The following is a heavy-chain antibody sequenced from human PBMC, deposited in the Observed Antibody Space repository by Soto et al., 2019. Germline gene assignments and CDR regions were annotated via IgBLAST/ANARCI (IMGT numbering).Heavy chain of an antibody. V-gene: IGHV3-23*01. Sequence: LRLSCAASGFTFSSYTMSWVRQAPGKGLEWVSGISATGGSTYYADSVKGRFTFSRDNSKNTLYLQMNSLRAEDTAVYYCAKGFIRDCGGDCTVDTWCQGTLVTVSS. CDR3: AKGFIRDCGGDCTVDT. CDR2: ISATGGST. J-gene: IGHJ5*02. CDR1: GFTFSSYT. D-gene: IGHD2-21*02.